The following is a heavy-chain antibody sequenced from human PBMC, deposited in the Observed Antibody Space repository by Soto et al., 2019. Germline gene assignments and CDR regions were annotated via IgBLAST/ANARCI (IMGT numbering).Heavy chain of an antibody. Sequence: SVKVSCKASGGTFSSYAISWVRQAPGQGLEWMGGIVPIFGTANYAQKFQGRVTITADKSTSTAYMELSSLRSEDTAVYYCARRAYCGGDCYGYYYYGMDVWGQGTTVTVSS. J-gene: IGHJ6*02. CDR3: ARRAYCGGDCYGYYYYGMDV. CDR2: IVPIFGTA. D-gene: IGHD2-21*02. V-gene: IGHV1-69*06. CDR1: GGTFSSYA.